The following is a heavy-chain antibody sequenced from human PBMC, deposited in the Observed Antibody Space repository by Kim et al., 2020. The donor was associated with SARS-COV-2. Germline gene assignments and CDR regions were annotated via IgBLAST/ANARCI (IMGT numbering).Heavy chain of an antibody. J-gene: IGHJ4*02. D-gene: IGHD6-13*01. Sequence: KCSTSFQGRVTITKDTSASTVSMELRSVRSEDTALYFCARGRGSNWSYLDYWGQGTLVTVSS. V-gene: IGHV1-3*01. CDR3: ARGRGSNWSYLDY.